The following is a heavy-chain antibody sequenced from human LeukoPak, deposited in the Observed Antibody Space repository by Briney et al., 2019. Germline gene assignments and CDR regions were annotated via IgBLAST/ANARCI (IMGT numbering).Heavy chain of an antibody. CDR1: GYTFTSYG. J-gene: IGHJ6*02. Sequence: ASVKVSCKASGYTFTSYGISWVRQAPGQGLEWMGWISAYNGNTNYAQKLQGRVTMATDTSTSTAYMELRSLRSDYTAVYYCAKDRGGYYGSGSSGPKNYYYGMDVWGQGTTVTVSS. V-gene: IGHV1-18*01. CDR2: ISAYNGNT. D-gene: IGHD3-10*01. CDR3: AKDRGGYYGSGSSGPKNYYYGMDV.